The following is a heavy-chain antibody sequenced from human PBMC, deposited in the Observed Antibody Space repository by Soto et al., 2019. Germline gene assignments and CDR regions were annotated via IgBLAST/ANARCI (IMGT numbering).Heavy chain of an antibody. CDR2: TDYNGNS. Sequence: QVQLQESGPGLVKPSETLSLTCTVSGGSGSSATDYWTLIRQPPGKGLEWIGYTDYNGNSERNPSLMDRVTISIDRSKNQFSLTMRSVTAADTAVYSCASQSSYDSEHYHYWFDPWGRGILVTVSS. CDR1: GGSGSSATDY. J-gene: IGHJ5*02. D-gene: IGHD3-22*01. V-gene: IGHV4-61*01. CDR3: ASQSSYDSEHYHYWFDP.